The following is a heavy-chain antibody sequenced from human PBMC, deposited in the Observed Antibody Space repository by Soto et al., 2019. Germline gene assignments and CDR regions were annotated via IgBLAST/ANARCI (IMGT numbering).Heavy chain of an antibody. CDR1: GGTFSSYA. CDR2: IITIFGTA. J-gene: IGHJ6*02. V-gene: IGHV1-69*13. Sequence: SVKVSCKASGGTFSSYAISWVRQAPGQGLEWMGEIITIFGTANYAQKFQGRVTITADESTSTAYMELSSLRSEDTAVYYCARDRQILGKRQYYYYGMDVWGQGTTVTVS. CDR3: ARDRQILGKRQYYYYGMDV. D-gene: IGHD2-15*01.